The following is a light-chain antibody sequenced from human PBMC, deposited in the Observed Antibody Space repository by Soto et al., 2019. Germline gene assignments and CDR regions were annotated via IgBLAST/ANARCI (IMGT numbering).Light chain of an antibody. CDR2: LSS. CDR3: MQALQTPWT. CDR1: QSLLHSKGYNY. Sequence: DIVMTQSPLSLPVTPGEPASISCRSSQSLLHSKGYNYLDWYLXKQGQSPQPXIFLSSNRASGVPDRFSGSGSGTDGTMKISRVEAEDGGVYYCMQALQTPWTFGQGTKVDIK. J-gene: IGKJ1*01. V-gene: IGKV2-28*01.